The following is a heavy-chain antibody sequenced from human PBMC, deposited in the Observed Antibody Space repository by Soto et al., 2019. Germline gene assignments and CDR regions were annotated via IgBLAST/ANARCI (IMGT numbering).Heavy chain of an antibody. V-gene: IGHV3-23*01. Sequence: GGSLRLSCAASGFTFSSYAMSWVRQAPGKGLEWVSAISGSGGSTYYADSVKGRFTISRDNSKNTLYLQMNSLRAEDTAVDYGSKPGSVAGTNYWGQGTLVTVSS. CDR1: GFTFSSYA. CDR2: ISGSGGST. D-gene: IGHD6-19*01. J-gene: IGHJ4*02. CDR3: SKPGSVAGTNY.